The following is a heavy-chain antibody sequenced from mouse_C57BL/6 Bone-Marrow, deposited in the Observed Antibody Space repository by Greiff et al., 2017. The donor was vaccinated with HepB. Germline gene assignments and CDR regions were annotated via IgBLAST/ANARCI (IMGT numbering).Heavy chain of an antibody. Sequence: EVKLMESGGGLVQPKGSLKLSCAASGFSFNTYAMNWVRQAPGKGLEWVARIRSKSNNYATYAADSVKDRFTISRDNSESMLYLQMNNLKTEDTAVYYCVRQGRDGHWYFDVWGKGTTVTVSS. J-gene: IGHJ1*03. CDR1: GFSFNTYA. CDR2: IRSKSNNYAT. V-gene: IGHV10-1*01. CDR3: VRQGRDGHWYFDV. D-gene: IGHD1-1*01.